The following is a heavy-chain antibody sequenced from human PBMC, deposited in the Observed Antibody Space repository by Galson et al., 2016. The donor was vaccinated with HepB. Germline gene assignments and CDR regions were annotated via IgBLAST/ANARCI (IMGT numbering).Heavy chain of an antibody. V-gene: IGHV3-13*01. Sequence: SLRLSCAASGFSVSTYDMHWVRKVIGGGLEWVSVIGTVGDSYYPGSVKGRFTISRENAKNSLYLQMNSLRPGDTAVYYCARGLGNWYFDLWGRGTLVTVS. D-gene: IGHD7-27*01. J-gene: IGHJ2*01. CDR3: ARGLGNWYFDL. CDR2: IGTVGDS. CDR1: GFSVSTYD.